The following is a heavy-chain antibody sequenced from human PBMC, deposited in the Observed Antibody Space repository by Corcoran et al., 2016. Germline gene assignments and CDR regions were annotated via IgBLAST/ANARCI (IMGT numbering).Heavy chain of an antibody. CDR2: NYYRSKWYN. CDR1: GDSVSSNSAA. CDR3: ARTMRFLVTYGMDV. Sequence: QVQLQQSGPGLVKPSQTLSLTCAISGDSVSSNSAAWNWIRQSPSRGLEWLGRNYYRSKWYNDYAVSMKSRITINPDTSKNQISLQLHPVTPDDTVVYDCARTMRFLVTYGMDVLRQGTTVTVSS. D-gene: IGHD3-3*01. J-gene: IGHJ6*02. V-gene: IGHV6-1*01.